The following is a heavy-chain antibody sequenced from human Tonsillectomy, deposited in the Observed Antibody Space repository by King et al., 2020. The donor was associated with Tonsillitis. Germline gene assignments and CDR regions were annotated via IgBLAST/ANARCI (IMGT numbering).Heavy chain of an antibody. V-gene: IGHV3-30-3*01. CDR2: ISYDGSNK. CDR1: GFTFSSYA. J-gene: IGHJ4*02. CDR3: ARESPWSQFDY. Sequence: QVQLVESGGGVVQPGRSLRLSCAASGFTFSSYAMHWVRQAPGKGLEWVAVISYDGSNKYYADSVKGRFTISRDNSKNTLYLQMNSLRGEDTAVHYCARESPWSQFDYWGQGTLVTVSS. D-gene: IGHD2-15*01.